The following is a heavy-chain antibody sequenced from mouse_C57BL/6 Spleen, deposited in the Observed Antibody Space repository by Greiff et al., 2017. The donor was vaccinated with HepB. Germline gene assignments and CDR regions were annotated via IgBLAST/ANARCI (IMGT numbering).Heavy chain of an antibody. D-gene: IGHD1-1*02. V-gene: IGHV1-63*01. Sequence: QVHVKQSGAELVRPGTSVKMSCKASGYTFTNYWIGWAKQRPGHGLEWIGDIYPGGGYTNYNEKFKGKATLTADKSSSTAYMQFSSLTSEDSAIYDCARNGHHEDWYFDVWGTGTTVTVAS. CDR3: ARNGHHEDWYFDV. CDR2: IYPGGGYT. J-gene: IGHJ1*03. CDR1: GYTFTNYW.